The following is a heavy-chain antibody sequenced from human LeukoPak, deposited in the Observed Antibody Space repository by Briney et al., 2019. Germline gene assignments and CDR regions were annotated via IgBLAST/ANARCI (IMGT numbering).Heavy chain of an antibody. CDR3: ARGLGDYNWFDP. CDR1: DESLSAHY. Sequence: SETLSLTCTVYDESLSAHYWGWIRQSPGKGLEWIGEINHSGTTNYNPSLKSRVTISVDTSKNQFSLKLSSVTAADTAVYYCARGLGDYNWFDPWGQGALVTVSS. CDR2: INHSGTT. D-gene: IGHD2-21*02. V-gene: IGHV4-34*01. J-gene: IGHJ5*02.